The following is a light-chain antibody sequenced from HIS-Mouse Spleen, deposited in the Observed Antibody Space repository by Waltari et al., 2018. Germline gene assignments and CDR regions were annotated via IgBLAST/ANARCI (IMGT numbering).Light chain of an antibody. V-gene: IGLV3-10*01. CDR1: ALPKKY. J-gene: IGLJ2*01. CDR3: YSTDSSGNHRV. Sequence: SYELTQPPSVSVSPGQTARITCPGDALPKKYDDGYQQKSGQAPVLVIYEDSKRPSGIPERFSGSSSGTMATLTISGAQVEDEADYYCYSTDSSGNHRVFGGGTKLTVL. CDR2: EDS.